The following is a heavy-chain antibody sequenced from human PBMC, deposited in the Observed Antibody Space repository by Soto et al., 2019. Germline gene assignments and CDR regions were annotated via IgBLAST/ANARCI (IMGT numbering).Heavy chain of an antibody. D-gene: IGHD6-13*01. CDR1: GYTLTELS. CDR2: INPNSGDT. CDR3: ARARGAGSSSWYWFDP. J-gene: IGHJ5*02. V-gene: IGHV1-2*02. Sequence: ASVKVSCKVSGYTLTELSMRWVRQAPGKGLEWMGGINPNSGDTNYAQKFQGRVTMTRDTSISTAYMELSRLRSDDTAVYYCARARGAGSSSWYWFDPWGQGTLVTVSS.